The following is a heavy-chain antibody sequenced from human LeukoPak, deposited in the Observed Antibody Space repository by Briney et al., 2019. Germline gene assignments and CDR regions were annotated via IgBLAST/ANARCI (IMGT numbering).Heavy chain of an antibody. J-gene: IGHJ4*02. Sequence: PGGSLRLSCAASGFTFSSYGMHWVRQAPGKGLEWVAVISYDGSNKYYADSVKGRFTISRDNSKTTLYLQMNSLRAEDTAVYYCAKDYGDYTFEYFDYWGQGTLVTVSS. CDR3: AKDYGDYTFEYFDY. V-gene: IGHV3-30*18. D-gene: IGHD4-17*01. CDR2: ISYDGSNK. CDR1: GFTFSSYG.